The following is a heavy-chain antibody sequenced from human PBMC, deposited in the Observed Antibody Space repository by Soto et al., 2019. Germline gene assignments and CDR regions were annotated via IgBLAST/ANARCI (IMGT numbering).Heavy chain of an antibody. D-gene: IGHD2-2*02. V-gene: IGHV1-69*06. CDR3: AREGRGKKAGYNGLVSLGY. Sequence: QVQLVQSGAEVKTPGSSLKVSCKVSGSRFSNYVISWVRQAPGHGLEWLGRIIPIFNSTKYAQNFQGRVTITADKSTSTTSLELSSVRSDDTAVYYCAREGRGKKAGYNGLVSLGYWGQETLVTVSS. CDR2: IIPIFNST. CDR1: GSRFSNYV. J-gene: IGHJ4*02.